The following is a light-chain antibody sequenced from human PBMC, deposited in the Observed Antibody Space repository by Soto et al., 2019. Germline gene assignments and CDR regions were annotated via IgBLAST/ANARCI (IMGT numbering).Light chain of an antibody. Sequence: DIQMTQSPSSVFASVGDSVTITCRASQGISIWLAWYQQKPGKAPKLLLYGASSLQSGVPSRFGGSGSGTDFTLTISSLQPEDFATYYCQQANSFPVTFGQGTRLEIK. CDR3: QQANSFPVT. CDR1: QGISIW. V-gene: IGKV1-12*01. J-gene: IGKJ5*01. CDR2: GAS.